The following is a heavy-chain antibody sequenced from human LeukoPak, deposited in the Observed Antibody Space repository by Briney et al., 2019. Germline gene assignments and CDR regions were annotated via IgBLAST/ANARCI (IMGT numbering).Heavy chain of an antibody. CDR2: IYSGGST. Sequence: GGSLGLSCAASGFTVSSNYMSWVRQAPGKGLEWVSVIYSGGSTYYADSVKGRFTISRDNSKNTLYLQMNSLRAEDTAVYYCASPQGGSSAYYFDYWGQGTLVTVSS. V-gene: IGHV3-66*01. J-gene: IGHJ4*02. CDR3: ASPQGGSSAYYFDY. D-gene: IGHD6-6*01. CDR1: GFTVSSNY.